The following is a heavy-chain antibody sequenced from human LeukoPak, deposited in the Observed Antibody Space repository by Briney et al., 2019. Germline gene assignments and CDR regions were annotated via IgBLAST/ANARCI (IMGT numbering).Heavy chain of an antibody. Sequence: GGSLRLSCAASGFTFSSYSMDWARQAPGKGLEWVSSISSSSSYIYYADSVKGRFTISRDNSKNTLSLQVSSLRTEDTAVYYCAKDRYSYAFEYSDSWGQGTLVTVSS. CDR1: GFTFSSYS. CDR2: ISSSSSYI. J-gene: IGHJ4*02. CDR3: AKDRYSYAFEYSDS. V-gene: IGHV3-21*01. D-gene: IGHD5-18*01.